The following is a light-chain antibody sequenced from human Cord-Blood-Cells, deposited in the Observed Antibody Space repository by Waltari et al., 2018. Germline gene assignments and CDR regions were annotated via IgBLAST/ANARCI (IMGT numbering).Light chain of an antibody. J-gene: IGLJ3*02. V-gene: IGLV6-57*01. CDR2: EDN. CDR3: QSYDSSNRV. Sequence: NFMLTQPHSVSESPGKTVTISCTRSSGSIASNYVPWYQQRPGSSPTTVIYEDNQSPSGVPDRVSGSIDSSSNSASLTISGLKTEDEADYYCQSYDSSNRVFGGGTKLTVL. CDR1: SGSIASNY.